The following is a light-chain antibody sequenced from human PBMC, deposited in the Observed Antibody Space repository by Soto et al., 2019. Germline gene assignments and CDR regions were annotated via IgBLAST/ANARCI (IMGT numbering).Light chain of an antibody. CDR1: QGITND. V-gene: IGKV1-17*01. CDR3: LQHTSYPYI. Sequence: DIQMTQSPSSLSASVGDRVTITCRASQGITNDFGWYQQKPGKAPKRLIYAASSLQSGVPSRFSGSGSGAAFTRTFSSLHPKDVATYSCLQHTSYPYIFDQGNKLEIK. CDR2: AAS. J-gene: IGKJ2*01.